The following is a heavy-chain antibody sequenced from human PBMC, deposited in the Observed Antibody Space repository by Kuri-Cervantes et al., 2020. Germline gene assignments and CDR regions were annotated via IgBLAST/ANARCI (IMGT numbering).Heavy chain of an antibody. J-gene: IGHJ4*02. Sequence: GESLKISCAASGFTFSDYYMSWICQAPGKGLEWVSVIYSGGSTYYADSVKGRFTISRDNSKNTLYLQMNSLRAEDTAVYYCARDKDSSGWLDYWGQGTLVTVSS. D-gene: IGHD6-19*01. CDR2: IYSGGST. CDR3: ARDKDSSGWLDY. CDR1: GFTFSDYY. V-gene: IGHV3-53*01.